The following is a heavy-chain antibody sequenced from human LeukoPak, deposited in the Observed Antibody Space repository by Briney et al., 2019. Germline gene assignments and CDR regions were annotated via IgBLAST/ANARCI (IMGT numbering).Heavy chain of an antibody. V-gene: IGHV3-23*01. CDR2: ISGSGGST. CDR1: GFTFSSYG. Sequence: GGTLRLSCAASGFTFSSYGMSWVRQAPGKGLEWVSAISGSGGSTYYADSVKGRFTISRDNSKNTLYLQMNSLRAEDTAVYYCARPHGYNYDAYFDYWGQGTLVTVSS. D-gene: IGHD5-24*01. J-gene: IGHJ4*02. CDR3: ARPHGYNYDAYFDY.